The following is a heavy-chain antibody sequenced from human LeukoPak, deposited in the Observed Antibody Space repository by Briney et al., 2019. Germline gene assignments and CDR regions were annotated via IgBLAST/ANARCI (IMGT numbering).Heavy chain of an antibody. CDR1: GFTFSSYW. D-gene: IGHD3-3*01. V-gene: IGHV3-74*01. J-gene: IGHJ4*02. CDR2: INSDGSST. CDR3: ARVRSTSGQLFGY. Sequence: GGSLRLSCAASGFTFSSYWMHWVRQAPGKGLVWVSRINSDGSSTSYADSVKGRFTISRDNAKNTLYLQLNSLRAEDMVVYYCARVRSTSGQLFGYWGQGTLVTVSS.